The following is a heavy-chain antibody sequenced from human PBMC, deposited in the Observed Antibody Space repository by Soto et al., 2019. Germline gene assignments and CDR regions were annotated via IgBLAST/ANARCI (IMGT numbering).Heavy chain of an antibody. J-gene: IGHJ4*02. CDR1: GFALSSFW. D-gene: IGHD3-22*01. CDR3: TRNQVKADY. Sequence: EVQLVESGGDLVQPGGSLRLSCVASGFALSSFWMTWVRQAPGKGLEWVAKIKGDGSEQNYVDSVRGRFTISRDNAKNSVYLQMNSLRVDDTAVNYCTRNQVKADYWGQGTLVTVSS. V-gene: IGHV3-7*01. CDR2: IKGDGSEQ.